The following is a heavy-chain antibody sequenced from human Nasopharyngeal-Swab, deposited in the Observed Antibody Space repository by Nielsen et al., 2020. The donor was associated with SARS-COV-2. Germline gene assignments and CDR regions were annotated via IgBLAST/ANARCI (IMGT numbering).Heavy chain of an antibody. V-gene: IGHV3-74*01. CDR3: ARDVGGRDNY. CDR1: GFTFSSYW. D-gene: IGHD2-15*01. J-gene: IGHJ4*02. CDR2: IDTDGTIT. Sequence: GESLKISCAASGFTFSSYWMSWVRQPPGKGLLWVSRIDTDGTITDYADSVKGRFTISRDNAKNTLYLQMNSLRAEDTAVYYCARDVGGRDNYWGQGALVTVSS.